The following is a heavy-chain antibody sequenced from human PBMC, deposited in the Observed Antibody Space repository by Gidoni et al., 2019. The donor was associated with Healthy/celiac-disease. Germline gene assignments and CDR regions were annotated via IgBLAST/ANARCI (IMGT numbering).Heavy chain of an antibody. V-gene: IGHV1-2*02. CDR3: ARDIVVVVAARGVNWFDP. Sequence: QVQLVQSGAEVKKPGASVKVSCKASGYTFTGDHLHWVRQAPGQGLEWMGWINPNSGGTNYAQKFQGRVTMTRDTSISTAYMELSRLRSDDTAVYYCARDIVVVVAARGVNWFDPWGQGTLVTVSS. J-gene: IGHJ5*02. CDR1: GYTFTGDH. D-gene: IGHD2-15*01. CDR2: INPNSGGT.